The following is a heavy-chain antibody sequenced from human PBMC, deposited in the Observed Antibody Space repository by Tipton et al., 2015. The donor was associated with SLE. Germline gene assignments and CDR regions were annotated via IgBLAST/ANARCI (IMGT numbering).Heavy chain of an antibody. J-gene: IGHJ5*01. CDR2: INHSGRI. D-gene: IGHD2-21*02. CDR3: ARHTDCINHGCFSPGFNP. CDR1: GGSFSGFY. V-gene: IGHV4-34*01. Sequence: GLVKPSETLSLTCAVYGGSFSGFYWSWIRQPPGKGLEWIGEINHSGRINYNPSLKSRVTISQDTSKNQFSLKSTSVTSADPAVYYGARHTDCINHGCFSPGFNPWCQATLVTVSS.